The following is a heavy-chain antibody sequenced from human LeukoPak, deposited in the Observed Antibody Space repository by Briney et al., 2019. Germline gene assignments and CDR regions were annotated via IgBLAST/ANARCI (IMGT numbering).Heavy chain of an antibody. V-gene: IGHV4-59*01. CDR3: ARAPAGPPYYYMDV. CDR2: IYYSGST. CDR1: GDSMSRYY. Sequence: KPSETLSLTCTVSGDSMSRYYWSWIRQTPGKGLEWVGYIYYSGSTSYNPSLKSRITISVDTSKNQFSPKLSSVTAADTAVYYCARAPAGPPYYYMDVWGEGTTVTVSS. J-gene: IGHJ6*03. D-gene: IGHD6-19*01.